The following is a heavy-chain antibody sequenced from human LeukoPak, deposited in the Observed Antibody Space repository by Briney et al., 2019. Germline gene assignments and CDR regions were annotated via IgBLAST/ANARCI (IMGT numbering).Heavy chain of an antibody. CDR2: INHSGST. CDR1: GGSISSSSYY. V-gene: IGHV4-39*07. Sequence: PSETLSLTCTVSGGSISSSSYYWGWIRQPPGKGLEWIGEINHSGSTNCNPSLKSRVTISVDTSKNQFSLNLTSVTAADTATYYCARGSALTMGIDPWGQGTLVTVSS. CDR3: ARGSALTMGIDP. D-gene: IGHD3-10*01. J-gene: IGHJ5*01.